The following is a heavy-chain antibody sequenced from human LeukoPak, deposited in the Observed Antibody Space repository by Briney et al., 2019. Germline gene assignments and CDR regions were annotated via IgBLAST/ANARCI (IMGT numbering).Heavy chain of an antibody. CDR3: ARGVVVVAAGYYYGMDV. CDR2: MNPNSGNT. CDR1: GYTFTSYD. Sequence: ASVKVSCKASGYTFTSYDINWVRQATGQGLEWMGWMNPNSGNTGYAQKFQGRVTMTRNTSISTAYMELSSLRSEDTAVYYCARGVVVVAAGYYYGMDVWGQGTTVTVSS. D-gene: IGHD2-15*01. V-gene: IGHV1-8*01. J-gene: IGHJ6*02.